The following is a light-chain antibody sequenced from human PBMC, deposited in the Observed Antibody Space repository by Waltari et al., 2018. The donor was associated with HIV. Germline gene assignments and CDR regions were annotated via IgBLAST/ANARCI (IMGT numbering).Light chain of an antibody. V-gene: IGKV3-11*01. Sequence: EIVLTQSPATLSLSPGERATLSCRASQSVGKYLAWYQQKPSQVPRLLIYDAINRATGIPARFSGSGSGTDFTLTISSLEPEDFAVYYCQQRDSWPRGITFGQGTRLEIK. CDR3: QQRDSWPRGIT. CDR1: QSVGKY. CDR2: DAI. J-gene: IGKJ5*01.